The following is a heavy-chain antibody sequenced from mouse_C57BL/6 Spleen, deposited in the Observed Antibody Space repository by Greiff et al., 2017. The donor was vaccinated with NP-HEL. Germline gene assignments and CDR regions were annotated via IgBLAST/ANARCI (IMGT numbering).Heavy chain of an antibody. D-gene: IGHD1-1*01. V-gene: IGHV1-26*01. J-gene: IGHJ2*01. CDR2: INPNNGGT. Sequence: VQLQQSGPELVKPGASVKISCKASGYTFTDYYMNWVKQSHGKSLEWIGDINPNNGGTSYNQKFKGKATLTVDKSSSTAYMELRSLTSEDSAVYYCAREGVITTVVADFDYWGQGTTLTVSS. CDR1: GYTFTDYY. CDR3: AREGVITTVVADFDY.